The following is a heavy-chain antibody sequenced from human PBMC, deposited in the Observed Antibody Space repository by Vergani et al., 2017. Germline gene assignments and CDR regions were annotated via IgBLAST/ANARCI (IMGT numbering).Heavy chain of an antibody. CDR1: GYTFTGYY. Sequence: QVQLVQSGAEVKKPGASVKVSCKASGYTFTGYYMHWVRQAPGQGLEWMGWINPNSGGTNYAQKFQGRVTMTRDTSISTAYMELSRLRSDGTAVYYCAREGTDYGDYGGGEYFQHWGQGTLVTVSS. D-gene: IGHD4-17*01. CDR3: AREGTDYGDYGGGEYFQH. CDR2: INPNSGGT. V-gene: IGHV1-2*02. J-gene: IGHJ1*01.